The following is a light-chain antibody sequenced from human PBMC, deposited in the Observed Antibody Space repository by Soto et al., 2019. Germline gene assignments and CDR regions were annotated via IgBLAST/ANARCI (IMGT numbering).Light chain of an antibody. Sequence: EIVMTQSPATLSVSPGERATLSCRASQSVSSYLAWYQQKPGQAPRLLIYDASDRATGIPARFSGSGSGTAFTLTISGLEPEDFALYYCQQRYNWPLTFGGGTKVDIK. V-gene: IGKV3-11*01. CDR1: QSVSSY. CDR3: QQRYNWPLT. J-gene: IGKJ4*01. CDR2: DAS.